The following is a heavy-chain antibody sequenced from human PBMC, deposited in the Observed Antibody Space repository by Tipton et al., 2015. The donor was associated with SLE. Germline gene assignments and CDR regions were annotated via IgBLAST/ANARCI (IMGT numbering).Heavy chain of an antibody. CDR3: ARGLPGIAAAGTLSGSFDL. V-gene: IGHV4-59*01. J-gene: IGHJ2*01. CDR1: GGSISSYY. CDR2: IYYSGST. D-gene: IGHD6-13*01. Sequence: TLSLTCTVSGGSISSYYWSWIRQPPGKGLEWIGYIYYSGSTNYNPSLKSRVTISVDTSKNQFSLKLSSVTAADTAVYYCARGLPGIAAAGTLSGSFDLWGRGTLVTVSS.